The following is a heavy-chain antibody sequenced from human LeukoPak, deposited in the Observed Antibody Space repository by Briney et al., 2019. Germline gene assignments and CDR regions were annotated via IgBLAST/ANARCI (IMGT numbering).Heavy chain of an antibody. CDR3: ARAQKVVPAAPNRHYGMDV. CDR2: ISGSGSTI. D-gene: IGHD2-2*01. V-gene: IGHV3-48*03. CDR1: GFTFSSYE. Sequence: GGSLRLSCAASGFTFSSYEMNWVRQAPGKGLEWVSYISGSGSTIYYADSVKGRFTISRDNAKNSLYLQMNSLRAEDTAVYYWARAQKVVPAAPNRHYGMDVWGQGTTVTVSS. J-gene: IGHJ6*02.